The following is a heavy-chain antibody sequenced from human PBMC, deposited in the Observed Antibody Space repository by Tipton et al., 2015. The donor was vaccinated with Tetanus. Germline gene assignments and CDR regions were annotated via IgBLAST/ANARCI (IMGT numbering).Heavy chain of an antibody. J-gene: IGHJ4*02. CDR3: ARGADCSGGSCFSGGFDT. V-gene: IGHV3-33*01. CDR2: SWYDGTDK. CDR1: GFIFSSYG. Sequence: SLRLSCAASGFIFSSYGIHWVRQAPGKGLEWLAVSWYDGTDKYYADSVKGRFTISRDNSKNTLYLQMNSLRAEDTALYYCARGADCSGGSCFSGGFDTWGQGTQVTVSS. D-gene: IGHD2-15*01.